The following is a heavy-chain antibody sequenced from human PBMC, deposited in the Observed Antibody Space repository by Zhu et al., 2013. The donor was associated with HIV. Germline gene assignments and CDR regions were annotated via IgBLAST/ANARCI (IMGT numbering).Heavy chain of an antibody. D-gene: IGHD3-16*02. V-gene: IGHV1-69*01. J-gene: IGHJ5*02. CDR1: GGTFSSSA. CDR3: ARVFGGVIVLASRLGWFDP. CDR2: IIPIFGTP. Sequence: QVQLVQSGAEVKKPGSSVKVSCKASGGTFSSSAFSWVRQAPGQGLEWMGGIIPIFGTPDYAQKFQGRVTISADESTSTVYMELSRLRSEDTAVYYCARVFGGVIVLASRLGWFDPWGQGTLVTVSS.